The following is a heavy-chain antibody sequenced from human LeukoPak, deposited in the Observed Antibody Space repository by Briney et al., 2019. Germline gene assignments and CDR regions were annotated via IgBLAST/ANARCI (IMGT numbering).Heavy chain of an antibody. CDR3: AKLEGDYNHFTGYFDY. CDR2: IKQDGSEK. V-gene: IGHV3-7*03. J-gene: IGHJ4*02. Sequence: PGGSLRLSCAASGFTFSSYWMSWVRQAPGKGLEWVANIKQDGSEKYYVDSVKGRFTISRDNAKNSLYLQMNSLRAEDTALYYCAKLEGDYNHFTGYFDYWGQGTLVIVSS. D-gene: IGHD4-11*01. CDR1: GFTFSSYW.